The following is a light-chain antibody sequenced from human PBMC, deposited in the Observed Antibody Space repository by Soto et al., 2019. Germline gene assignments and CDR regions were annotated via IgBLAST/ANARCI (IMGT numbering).Light chain of an antibody. Sequence: QSVLTQPRSVSGSPGQSVSISCTGTNSDVGAYNYVSWYQQHPGKAPKLMIYDVTQRPSGVPDRFSGSKSGNTASLTISGLQADDEADYYCCSYAGNYIYVFGTGTKVTVL. J-gene: IGLJ1*01. CDR2: DVT. V-gene: IGLV2-11*01. CDR1: NSDVGAYNY. CDR3: CSYAGNYIYV.